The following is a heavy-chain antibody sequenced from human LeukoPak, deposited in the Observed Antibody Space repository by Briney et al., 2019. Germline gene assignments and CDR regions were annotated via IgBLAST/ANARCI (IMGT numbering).Heavy chain of an antibody. J-gene: IGHJ4*01. D-gene: IGHD4-11*01. V-gene: IGHV3-33*01. CDR3: ARDAQRGFDYSNSLEY. CDR1: GFIFSHYG. CDR2: IWSDASNR. Sequence: PGRSLRLSCAAPGFIFSHYGMHSVRQAPGKGLEWVAVIWSDASNRFYAGSVKGRFTISRDNSQNTLFLQMNSLRAEDTAMYYCARDAQRGFDYSNSLEYWGHGTLVTVSS.